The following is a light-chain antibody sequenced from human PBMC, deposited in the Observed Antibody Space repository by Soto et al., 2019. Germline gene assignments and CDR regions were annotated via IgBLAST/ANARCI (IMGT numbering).Light chain of an antibody. CDR2: CAS. J-gene: IGKJ4*01. CDR3: QHYADWPLT. CDR1: QGVGIT. V-gene: IGKV3-15*01. Sequence: EIVLTQSPATLSVFPGEGATLSCRASQGVGITLAWYQQKPGQTPRLLIHCASTSATGGPARFSGSGSGTDFILTINSLQSEDFAVYYCQHYADWPLTFGGGTKIESK.